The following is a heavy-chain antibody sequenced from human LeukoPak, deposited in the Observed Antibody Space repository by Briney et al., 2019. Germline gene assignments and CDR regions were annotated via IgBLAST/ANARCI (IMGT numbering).Heavy chain of an antibody. J-gene: IGHJ4*02. D-gene: IGHD5-18*01. Sequence: PGGSLRLSCAASGFTFSSYAMHWVRQAPGKGLEWVAVISYDGSNKYYADSVRGRFTISRDNSKNTLYLQMNSLRAEDTAVYYCARVDTAMACLDYWGQGTLVTVSS. CDR2: ISYDGSNK. CDR3: ARVDTAMACLDY. CDR1: GFTFSSYA. V-gene: IGHV3-30-3*01.